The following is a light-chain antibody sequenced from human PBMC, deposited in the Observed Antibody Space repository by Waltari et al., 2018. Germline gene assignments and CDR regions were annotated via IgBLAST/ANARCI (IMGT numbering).Light chain of an antibody. Sequence: QSALTHPASVSGSPGQPIPIPCPGTSSAVGFYNFLSWYQQHPGKAPELVVYEVISRPSGVSNRFSGSKSGNTASLTISGLQAEDEADYYCCSYAGRNIWVFGGGTKLTVL. CDR3: CSYAGRNIWV. V-gene: IGLV2-23*02. CDR2: EVI. CDR1: SSAVGFYNF. J-gene: IGLJ3*02.